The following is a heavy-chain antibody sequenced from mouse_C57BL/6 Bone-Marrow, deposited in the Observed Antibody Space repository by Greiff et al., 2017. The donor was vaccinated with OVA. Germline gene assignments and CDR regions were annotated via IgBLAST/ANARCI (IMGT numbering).Heavy chain of an antibody. CDR3: ASGPRWDY. CDR1: GFSLTSYG. J-gene: IGHJ4*01. Sequence: VKVVESGPGLVAPSQSLSITCNVSGFSLTSYGVHWVRQPPGQGLEWLGVIWAGGSTKYNTALMSRLGIRKDNSKSQVFLKMNSLQTDDTAMYYCASGPRWDYWGQGTSVTVSS. V-gene: IGHV2-9*02. CDR2: IWAGGST.